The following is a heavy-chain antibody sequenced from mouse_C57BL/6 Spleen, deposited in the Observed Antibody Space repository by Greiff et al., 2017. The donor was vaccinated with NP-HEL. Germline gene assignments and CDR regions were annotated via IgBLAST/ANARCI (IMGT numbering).Heavy chain of an antibody. CDR2: IDPSDSYT. J-gene: IGHJ2*01. CDR1: GYTFTSYW. V-gene: IGHV1-69*01. D-gene: IGHD2-3*01. CDR3: ARGVYARPLDY. Sequence: VQLQQSGAELVMPGASVKLSCKASGYTFTSYWMHWVKQRPGQGLEWIGEIDPSDSYTNYNQKFKGKSTLTVDKSSSTAYMQLSSLTSEDSAVYYCARGVYARPLDYWGQGTTLTVSS.